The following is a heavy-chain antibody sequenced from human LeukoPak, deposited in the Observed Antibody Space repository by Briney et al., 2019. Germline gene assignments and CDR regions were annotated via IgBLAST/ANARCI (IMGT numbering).Heavy chain of an antibody. CDR2: ISSSSSTI. J-gene: IGHJ4*02. CDR1: GFSFSSYS. D-gene: IGHD2-2*01. Sequence: GGSLRLSCAASGFSFSSYSMNWVRQAPGKGLEWVSYISSSSSTIYYADSVKGRFTISRDNSKNTLYLQMNSLRAEDTAVYYCAKRVVPGANYFDYWGQGTLVTVSS. CDR3: AKRVVPGANYFDY. V-gene: IGHV3-48*01.